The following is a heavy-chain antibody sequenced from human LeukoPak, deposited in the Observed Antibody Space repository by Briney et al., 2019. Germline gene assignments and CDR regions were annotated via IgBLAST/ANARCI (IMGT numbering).Heavy chain of an antibody. Sequence: GRSLRLSCAASGFTFSSYGMHWVRQAPGKGLEWVAVISYDGSNKYYADSVKGRFTISRDNSKNTLYLQMNSLRAEDTAVYYCAKRAGDYYDSSGYTDAFDIWGQGTMVTVSS. CDR2: ISYDGSNK. CDR3: AKRAGDYYDSSGYTDAFDI. J-gene: IGHJ3*02. D-gene: IGHD3-22*01. V-gene: IGHV3-30*18. CDR1: GFTFSSYG.